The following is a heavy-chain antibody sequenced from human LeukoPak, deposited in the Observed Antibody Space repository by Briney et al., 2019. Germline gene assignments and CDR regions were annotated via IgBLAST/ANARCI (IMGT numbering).Heavy chain of an antibody. CDR2: IYYSGST. J-gene: IGHJ5*02. V-gene: IGHV4-39*07. CDR3: ARIRIMGPARWFDP. D-gene: IGHD1-26*01. Sequence: PSETLSLTCTVSGGSISSYYWGWIRQPPGKGLEWIGSIYYSGSTYYNPSLKSRVTISVDTSKNQFSLNLSSVTAADTALYYCARIRIMGPARWFDPWGQGTQVTVSS. CDR1: GGSISSYY.